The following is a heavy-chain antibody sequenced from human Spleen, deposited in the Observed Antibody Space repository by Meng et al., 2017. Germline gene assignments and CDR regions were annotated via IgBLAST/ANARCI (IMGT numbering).Heavy chain of an antibody. V-gene: IGHV3-9*01. CDR2: ISWNSGSI. Sequence: GGSLRLSCEASGFTVSSNYMSWVRQAPGKGLEWVSGISWNSGSIGYADSVKGRFTISRDNAKNSLYLQMNSLRAEDTALYYCARDLGADCTSTSCYQVDAFDIWGQGTMVTVSS. J-gene: IGHJ3*02. CDR3: ARDLGADCTSTSCYQVDAFDI. D-gene: IGHD2-2*01. CDR1: GFTVSSNY.